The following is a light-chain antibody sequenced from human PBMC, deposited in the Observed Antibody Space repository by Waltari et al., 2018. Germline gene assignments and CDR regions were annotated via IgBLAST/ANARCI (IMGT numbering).Light chain of an antibody. CDR2: GAS. J-gene: IGKJ1*01. Sequence: EIVLTQSPGTLSLSPGKRGTLACRASQSVSRCLAWYQQKPGQAPRLLIYGASTRATGIPDRFSGSGSGTDFSLTISRLEPEDFAVYYCQKYDRLPATFGQGTKVEIK. CDR3: QKYDRLPAT. CDR1: QSVSRC. V-gene: IGKV3-20*01.